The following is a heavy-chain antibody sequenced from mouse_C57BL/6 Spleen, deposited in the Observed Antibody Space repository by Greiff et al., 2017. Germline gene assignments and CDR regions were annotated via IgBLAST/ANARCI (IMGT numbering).Heavy chain of an antibody. CDR1: GFSLSTSGMG. CDR2: IYWDDDK. CDR3: ARRVGSDWYFDV. Sequence: QVQLKECGPGILQSSQTLSLTCSFSGFSLSTSGMGVSWIRQPSGKGLEWLAHIYWDDDKRYNPSLKSRLTISKDTSRNQVFLKITSVDTADTATYYCARRVGSDWYFDVWGTGTTVTVSS. J-gene: IGHJ1*03. V-gene: IGHV8-12*01.